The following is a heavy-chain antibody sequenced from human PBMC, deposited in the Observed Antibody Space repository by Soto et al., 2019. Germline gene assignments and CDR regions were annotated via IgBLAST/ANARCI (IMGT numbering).Heavy chain of an antibody. J-gene: IGHJ6*02. V-gene: IGHV3-30-3*01. CDR3: AREIGSTLVRGIYSYNGMDV. CDR2: ISYDAIS. D-gene: IGHD3-10*01. CDR1: GFTFSTYA. Sequence: PGGSLRLSCAASGFTFSTYAMHWVRQAPGKGLEWVAVISYDAISNYADSVKGRFTVSRDNSQNTLYLQMNSLRTEDTAVYYCAREIGSTLVRGIYSYNGMDVWGQGTTVTVSS.